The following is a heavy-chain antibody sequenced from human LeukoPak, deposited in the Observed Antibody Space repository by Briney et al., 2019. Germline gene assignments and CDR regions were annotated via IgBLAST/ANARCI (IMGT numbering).Heavy chain of an antibody. D-gene: IGHD2-21*02. CDR2: ISYDGSNK. CDR1: GFTFSSYA. J-gene: IGHJ4*02. V-gene: IGHV3-30-3*01. Sequence: GRSLRLSCAASGFTFSSYAMHWVRQAPGKGLEWVAVISYDGSNKYYADSVKGRFTVSRDNSKNTLYLQMNSLRAEDTAVYYCARTPLAYCGGDCYSQLDFDYWGQGTLVTVSS. CDR3: ARTPLAYCGGDCYSQLDFDY.